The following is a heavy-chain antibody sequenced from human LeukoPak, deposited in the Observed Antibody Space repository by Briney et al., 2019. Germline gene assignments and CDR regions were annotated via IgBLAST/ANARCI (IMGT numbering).Heavy chain of an antibody. CDR2: SNPNNGNT. Sequence: ASVKVSCKASGYSFTSYGISWVRQAPGQGLEWMGWSNPNNGNTNYAQKLQGRVTMTTDTSTSTAYMELRSLRSDDTAVYYCARGWRVYGDSFDYWGQGTLVTVSS. V-gene: IGHV1-18*01. D-gene: IGHD4-17*01. J-gene: IGHJ4*02. CDR3: ARGWRVYGDSFDY. CDR1: GYSFTSYG.